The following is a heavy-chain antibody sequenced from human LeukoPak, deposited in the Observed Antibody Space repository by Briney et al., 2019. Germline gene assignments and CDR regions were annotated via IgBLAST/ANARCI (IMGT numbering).Heavy chain of an antibody. CDR1: GFTLNNNG. CDR2: IGGSGGDT. Sequence: GGSLRLSCAASGFTLNNNGMNWVRQAPREGLEWVSTIGGSGGDTHYADSVKGRFTISRDNSKNTLYLQMNSLRAEDTAVYYCAKDYFDWSKWGQGTLVTVSS. J-gene: IGHJ4*02. CDR3: AKDYFDWSK. V-gene: IGHV3-23*01. D-gene: IGHD3-9*01.